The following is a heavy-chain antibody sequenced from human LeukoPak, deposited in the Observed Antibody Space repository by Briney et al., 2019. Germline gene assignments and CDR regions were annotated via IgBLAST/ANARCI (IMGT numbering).Heavy chain of an antibody. D-gene: IGHD6-13*01. CDR1: GFTFSSYA. Sequence: PGGSLSLSCAASGFTFSSYARSWIRQAPGKGLEWVSAISGSGGSTYYADSVKGRFTISRHNSKNTLYLQMNSLRAEDTAVYYCAKDTEFTRPTSYSSSSYFDYWGQGTLVTVSS. CDR2: ISGSGGST. CDR3: AKDTEFTRPTSYSSSSYFDY. J-gene: IGHJ4*02. V-gene: IGHV3-23*01.